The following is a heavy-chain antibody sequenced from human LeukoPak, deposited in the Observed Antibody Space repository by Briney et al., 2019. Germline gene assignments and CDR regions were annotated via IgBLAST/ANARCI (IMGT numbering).Heavy chain of an antibody. CDR2: ISSDGSNT. V-gene: IGHV3-74*01. J-gene: IGHJ4*02. Sequence: PGGSLRLSCAASGFTFSRYWMHWVRQDPEKGLVWVSRISSDGSNTNYADSVKGRFTINRDNAKNTLYLEMNSLRVEDTAVYYCARDWGGYGPTSHDYWGQGTLVTVSS. D-gene: IGHD3-16*01. CDR3: ARDWGGYGPTSHDY. CDR1: GFTFSRYW.